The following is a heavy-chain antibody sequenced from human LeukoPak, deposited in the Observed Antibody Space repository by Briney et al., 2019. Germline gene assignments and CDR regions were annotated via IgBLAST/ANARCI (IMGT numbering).Heavy chain of an antibody. Sequence: PGGSLRLSCAASGFTFSSYWMSWVRQAPGKGLEWVANIKQDGSEKYYVDSVKGRFTISRDNAKNSLYLQMNSLRAEDTAVYYCARGLVGYYDIFTYDAFDIWGQGTMVTVSS. CDR2: IKQDGSEK. CDR3: ARGLVGYYDIFTYDAFDI. D-gene: IGHD3-9*01. V-gene: IGHV3-7*03. J-gene: IGHJ3*02. CDR1: GFTFSSYW.